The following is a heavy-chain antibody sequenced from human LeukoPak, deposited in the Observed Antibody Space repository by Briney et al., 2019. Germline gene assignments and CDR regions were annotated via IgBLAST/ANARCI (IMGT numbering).Heavy chain of an antibody. CDR1: GRSISSYY. CDR2: IYYSVST. Sequence: SETVSLTCTVSGRSISSYYSSWVRQPPGKGLEWIGYIYYSVSTNYNPSLKSRVTISVDTSKNQFSLKLRSVTDSDTAVCYSARSHTQCLAYFDYCGQGSLVTVSS. D-gene: IGHD6-19*01. V-gene: IGHV4-59*01. J-gene: IGHJ4*02. CDR3: ARSHTQCLAYFDY.